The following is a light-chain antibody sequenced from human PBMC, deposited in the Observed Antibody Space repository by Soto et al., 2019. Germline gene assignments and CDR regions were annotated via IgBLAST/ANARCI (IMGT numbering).Light chain of an antibody. CDR3: QQYGSSPT. Sequence: EIVLTQSPGTLSLSPGERATLSCRASQSVSSNYVAWYQQKPGQPPSLLIHGASSRAAGIPDRFSGSGSGTDFTLTISRLEPEDFAFYYCQQYGSSPTFGQGTKVEI. V-gene: IGKV3-20*01. CDR2: GAS. J-gene: IGKJ1*01. CDR1: QSVSSNY.